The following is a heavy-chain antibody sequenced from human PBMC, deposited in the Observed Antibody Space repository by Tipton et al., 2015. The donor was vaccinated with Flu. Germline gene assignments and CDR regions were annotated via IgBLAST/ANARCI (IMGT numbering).Heavy chain of an antibody. V-gene: IGHV3-9*01. D-gene: IGHD6-13*01. CDR1: GFTFDDYA. CDR2: ISWNSGGI. CDR3: AKSIAAAGPFDY. Sequence: SLRLSCAASGFTFDDYAMHWVRQAPGKGLEWVSGISWNSGGIGYADSVKGRFTISRDNAENSLYLQMNSLRAEDTALYYCAKSIAAAGPFDYWGQGTLVTVSS. J-gene: IGHJ4*02.